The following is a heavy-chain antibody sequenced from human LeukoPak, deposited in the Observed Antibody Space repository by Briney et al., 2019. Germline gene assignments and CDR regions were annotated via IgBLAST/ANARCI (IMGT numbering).Heavy chain of an antibody. D-gene: IGHD1-26*01. J-gene: IGHJ4*02. CDR2: ISAYNGNT. V-gene: IGHV1-18*01. CDR3: ARSPVGATSWSHFDY. Sequence: ASVKVSCKASGYTFTSYGISWVRQAPGQGLEWMGWISAYNGNTNYAQKLQGRVTMTADTSTSTAYMELRSLRSDDTAVYYCARSPVGATSWSHFDYWGQGTLVTVSS. CDR1: GYTFTSYG.